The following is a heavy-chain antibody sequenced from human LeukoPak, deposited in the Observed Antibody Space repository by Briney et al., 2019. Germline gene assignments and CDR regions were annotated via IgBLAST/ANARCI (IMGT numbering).Heavy chain of an antibody. J-gene: IGHJ5*02. Sequence: GASVKVSCKASGGTFSSYAISWVRQAPGQGLEWMGGIIPIFGTANYAQKFQGRVTITADESTSTAYMELSSLRSEDTAVYYCASHLFRGTSIAARGGRYNWFDPWGQGTLVTVSS. D-gene: IGHD6-6*01. CDR3: ASHLFRGTSIAARGGRYNWFDP. V-gene: IGHV1-69*13. CDR2: IIPIFGTA. CDR1: GGTFSSYA.